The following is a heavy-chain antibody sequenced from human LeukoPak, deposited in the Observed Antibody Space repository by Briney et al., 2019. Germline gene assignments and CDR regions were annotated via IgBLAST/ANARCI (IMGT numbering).Heavy chain of an antibody. CDR3: AREGFDY. Sequence: GGSLRLSCAASGFTFSSYVMSWVRQAPGKGLEWASAVTTSGGTTYYADSVKGRFTISRDNSKNTLFLQMNSLRAEDTAVYYCAREGFDYWGQGTLVTVSS. CDR1: GFTFSSYV. CDR2: VTTSGGTT. V-gene: IGHV3-23*01. J-gene: IGHJ4*02.